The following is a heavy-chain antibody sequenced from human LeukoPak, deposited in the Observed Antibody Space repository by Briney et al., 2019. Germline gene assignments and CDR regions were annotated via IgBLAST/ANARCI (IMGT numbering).Heavy chain of an antibody. J-gene: IGHJ4*02. D-gene: IGHD3-10*01. Sequence: GGSLRLSCAASGFTFSTYSMHWVRQAPGKGLEWVSAISGSGGSTYYADSVKGRFTISRDNSKNTLYLQMNSLRAEDTAVYYCAKERSTMVRGVSPWDFDYWGQGTLVTVSS. CDR2: ISGSGGST. CDR1: GFTFSTYS. V-gene: IGHV3-23*01. CDR3: AKERSTMVRGVSPWDFDY.